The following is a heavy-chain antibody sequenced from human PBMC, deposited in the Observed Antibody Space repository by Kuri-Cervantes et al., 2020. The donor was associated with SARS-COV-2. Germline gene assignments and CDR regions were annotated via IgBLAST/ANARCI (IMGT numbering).Heavy chain of an antibody. V-gene: IGHV4-59*01. Sequence: SETLSLTCTLSGGSISSYYWSWIRQPPGKGLEWIGYIYYIGSTNYNPSLKSRVTISVDTSKNQFSLKLSSVTAADTAVYYCAREGGDYGDYYYYGMDVWGQGTTVTVSS. CDR2: IYYIGST. D-gene: IGHD4-17*01. CDR1: GGSISSYY. J-gene: IGHJ6*02. CDR3: AREGGDYGDYYYYGMDV.